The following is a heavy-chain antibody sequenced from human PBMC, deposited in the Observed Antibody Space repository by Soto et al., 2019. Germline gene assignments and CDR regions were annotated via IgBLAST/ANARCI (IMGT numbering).Heavy chain of an antibody. CDR3: ATEHPEPTTVVTPFDY. D-gene: IGHD4-17*01. CDR2: IYYSGST. J-gene: IGHJ4*02. V-gene: IGHV4-39*01. CDR1: GGSISSSSYY. Sequence: QLQLQESGPGLVKPSETLSLTCTVSGGSISSSSYYWGWIRQPPGKGLEWIGSIYYSGSTYYNPSLKSRVTISVDTSKNQFSLKLSSVTAADTAVYYCATEHPEPTTVVTPFDYWGQGTLVTVSS.